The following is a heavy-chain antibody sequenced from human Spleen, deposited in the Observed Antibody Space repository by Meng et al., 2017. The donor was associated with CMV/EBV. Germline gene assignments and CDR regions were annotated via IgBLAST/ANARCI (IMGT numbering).Heavy chain of an antibody. CDR3: ARKRKILGELSFGRWFDP. J-gene: IGHJ5*02. CDR2: MNPNSGNT. V-gene: IGHV1-8*01. D-gene: IGHD3-16*02. CDR1: YTFTSYD. Sequence: YTFTSYDINWVRQATGQGLEWMGWMNPNSGNTGYAQKFQGRVTMTRNTSISTAYMELSSLRSEDTAVYYCARKRKILGELSFGRWFDPWGQGTLVTVSS.